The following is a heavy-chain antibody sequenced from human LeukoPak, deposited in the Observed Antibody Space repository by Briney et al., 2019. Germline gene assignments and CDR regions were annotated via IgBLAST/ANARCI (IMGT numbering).Heavy chain of an antibody. CDR1: GYSISSGYY. D-gene: IGHD3-10*01. J-gene: IGHJ6*02. CDR3: AREVLRDYYGSGRVYYYYGMDV. V-gene: IGHV4-38-2*02. Sequence: PSETLSLTCTVSGYSISSGYYWGWIRQPPGKGLEWIGSIYHSGSTYYNPSLKSRVTISVDTSKNQFSLKLSSVTAADTAVYYCAREVLRDYYGSGRVYYYYGMDVWGQGTTVTVSS. CDR2: IYHSGST.